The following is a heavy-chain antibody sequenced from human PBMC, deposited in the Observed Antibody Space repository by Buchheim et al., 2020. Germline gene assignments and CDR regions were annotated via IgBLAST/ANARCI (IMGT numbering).Heavy chain of an antibody. V-gene: IGHV3-20*04. Sequence: EVQLVESGGGVVRPGGSLRLSCAASGSTFDDYGMSWVRQAPGKGLEWVSHINWNNSSTTYADSVKGRFTISRDNAKNSLYLQLNSLRAEDTAVYYCAREDLDILTGYYWFDPWGQGTL. J-gene: IGHJ5*02. CDR2: INWNNSST. CDR3: AREDLDILTGYYWFDP. D-gene: IGHD3-9*01. CDR1: GSTFDDYG.